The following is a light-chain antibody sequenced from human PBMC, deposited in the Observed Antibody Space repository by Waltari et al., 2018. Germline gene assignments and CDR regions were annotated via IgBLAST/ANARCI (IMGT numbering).Light chain of an antibody. CDR2: YGS. J-gene: IGKJ2*01. Sequence: EIVLTQSPDFQSVTPEETVTITCRASQSIGNSLHWYQQKPTQSPKLLIKYGSQSMSGVPSRFSGSGSGTDVTLAISGLEGEDAAAYYCLQGSSTPYSFGQGTKLEIK. CDR1: QSIGNS. CDR3: LQGSSTPYS. V-gene: IGKV6D-21*02.